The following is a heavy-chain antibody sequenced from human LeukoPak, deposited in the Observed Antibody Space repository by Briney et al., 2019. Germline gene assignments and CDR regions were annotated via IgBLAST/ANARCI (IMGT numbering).Heavy chain of an antibody. CDR2: FAPEGGET. J-gene: IGHJ5*02. D-gene: IGHD3-22*01. CDR1: GYTLTELS. Sequence: ASVKVSCKVSGYTLTELSMHWVRQAPGKGLEWMGGFAPEGGETIYAQQFHGRVTMTADTSTDTAYMELSSLRSEDTAIYYCATGYYSEISDYTWGQGTLVTVSS. V-gene: IGHV1-24*01. CDR3: ATGYYSEISDYT.